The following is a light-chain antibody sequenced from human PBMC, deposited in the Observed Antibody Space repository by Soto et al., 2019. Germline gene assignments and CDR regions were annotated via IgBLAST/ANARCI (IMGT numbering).Light chain of an antibody. J-gene: IGKJ5*01. CDR1: QSINSN. CDR2: GAS. V-gene: IGKV3-15*01. Sequence: EIVMTQSPVTLSVSPGERATLSCRASQSINSNLAWYQQKPGQAPMLLIYGASTRATDIPARFSGSGSGTEFTLTISSLQSEDFAVYYCQPYNNWLPTFGQGTRLEIK. CDR3: QPYNNWLPT.